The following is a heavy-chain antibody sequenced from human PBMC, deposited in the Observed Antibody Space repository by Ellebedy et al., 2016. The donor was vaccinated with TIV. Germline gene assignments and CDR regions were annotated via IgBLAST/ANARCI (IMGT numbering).Heavy chain of an antibody. CDR1: GGSFSGYY. V-gene: IGHV4-34*01. D-gene: IGHD3-10*01. J-gene: IGHJ4*02. CDR2: INHSGST. CDR3: VRGYGSGSYWNF. Sequence: SETLSLXXAVYGGSFSGYYWSWIRQPPGKGLEWIGEINHSGSTSYNPSLKSRVTISIDTSKNQFSLKLSSVTAADTAVFYCVRGYGSGSYWNFWGQGTLVTVSS.